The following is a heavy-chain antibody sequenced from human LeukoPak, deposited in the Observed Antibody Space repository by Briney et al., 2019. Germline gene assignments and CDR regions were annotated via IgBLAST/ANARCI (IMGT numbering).Heavy chain of an antibody. CDR3: ARLPAARYYFYYMDV. CDR2: IYPGDSDT. Sequence: GESLKISCKGSGYSFNTYWVAWVRQMPGKDLEWMGIIYPGDSDTRYSPSFEGQVTMSADKSISTAYLQWSSLKASDTAVYYCARLPAARYYFYYMDVWGKGTPVTVSS. V-gene: IGHV5-51*01. J-gene: IGHJ6*03. CDR1: GYSFNTYW. D-gene: IGHD2-2*01.